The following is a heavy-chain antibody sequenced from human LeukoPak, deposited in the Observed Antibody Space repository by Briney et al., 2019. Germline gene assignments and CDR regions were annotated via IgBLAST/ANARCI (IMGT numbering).Heavy chain of an antibody. Sequence: GESLKISCKGSGYSFTSYWIGWMRQMPGKGLEWMGVIYPGDSDTRYSPSFQGQVTISADKSISTAYLQWSSLKASDTAMYYCARNRNGGSGSYGNWFDPWGQGTLVTVSS. CDR2: IYPGDSDT. CDR3: ARNRNGGSGSYGNWFDP. V-gene: IGHV5-51*01. D-gene: IGHD3-10*01. CDR1: GYSFTSYW. J-gene: IGHJ5*02.